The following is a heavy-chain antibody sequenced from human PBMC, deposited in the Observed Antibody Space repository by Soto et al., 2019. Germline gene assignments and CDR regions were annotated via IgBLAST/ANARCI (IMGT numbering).Heavy chain of an antibody. Sequence: GGSLRLSCAASGFTFSSYSMNWVRQAPGKGLEWVSYISSSSSTIYYADSVKGRFTISRDNAKNSLYLQMNSLRAEDTAVYYCAREGRERAFDIWGQGTMVTVSS. D-gene: IGHD6-25*01. J-gene: IGHJ3*02. CDR2: ISSSSSTI. CDR3: AREGRERAFDI. V-gene: IGHV3-48*01. CDR1: GFTFSSYS.